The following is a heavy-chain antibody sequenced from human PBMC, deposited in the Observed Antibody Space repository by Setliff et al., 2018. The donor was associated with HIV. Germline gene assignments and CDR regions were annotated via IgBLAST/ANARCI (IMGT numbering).Heavy chain of an antibody. CDR3: ARDRREEGMVRGVGLYYYYYMDV. D-gene: IGHD3-10*01. CDR1: GGSIRSDSYY. J-gene: IGHJ6*03. Sequence: PSETLSLTCTVSGGSIRSDSYYWTWIRQPAGEGLEWIGYIYYSGSTKYNPSLESRVTISVDTSKNQLSLKLSSVTAADTAVYYCARDRREEGMVRGVGLYYYYYMDVWGKGTTVTVSS. V-gene: IGHV4-61*10. CDR2: IYYSGST.